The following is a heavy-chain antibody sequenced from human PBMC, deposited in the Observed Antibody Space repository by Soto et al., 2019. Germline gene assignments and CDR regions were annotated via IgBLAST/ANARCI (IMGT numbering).Heavy chain of an antibody. D-gene: IGHD1-26*01. Sequence: ASVKVSCKASGYTFTSYDINWVRQATGQGLEWMGWMNPNSGNTGYAQKFQGRVTMTRNTSISTAYMELSSLRSEDTAVYYCARALASKLVDLGYWGQGTLVTVSS. CDR3: ARALASKLVDLGY. V-gene: IGHV1-8*01. CDR1: GYTFTSYD. J-gene: IGHJ4*02. CDR2: MNPNSGNT.